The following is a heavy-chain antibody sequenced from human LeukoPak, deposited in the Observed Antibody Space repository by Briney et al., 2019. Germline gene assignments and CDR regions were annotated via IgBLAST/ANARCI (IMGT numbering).Heavy chain of an antibody. J-gene: IGHJ6*02. V-gene: IGHV1-69*13. CDR3: ARGIVVVVAANQYYYYGMDV. CDR1: GGTFSSYA. Sequence: ASVKVSCKASGGTFSSYAISWVRQAPGQGLEGMGGIIPIFGTANYAQKFQGRVTITADESTSTAYMELSSLRSEDTAVYYCARGIVVVVAANQYYYYGMDVWGQGTTVTVSS. CDR2: IIPIFGTA. D-gene: IGHD2-15*01.